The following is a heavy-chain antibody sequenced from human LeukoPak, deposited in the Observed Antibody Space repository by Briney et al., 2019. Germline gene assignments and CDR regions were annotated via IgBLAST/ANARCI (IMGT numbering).Heavy chain of an antibody. J-gene: IGHJ5*02. CDR2: MKPNSGNT. D-gene: IGHD1-7*01. Sequence: ASVKVSCKASGYTFTSYGINWVRQASGQGHEWMGWMKPNSGNTGYAQKFQGRVTMSRNTSISTAYMELSSLRSEDTAVYYCARGGVTGTTSDWFDPWGQGTLVTVSS. CDR1: GYTFTSYG. V-gene: IGHV1-8*01. CDR3: ARGGVTGTTSDWFDP.